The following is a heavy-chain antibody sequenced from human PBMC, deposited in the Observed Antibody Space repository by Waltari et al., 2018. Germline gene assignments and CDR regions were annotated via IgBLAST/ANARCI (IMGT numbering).Heavy chain of an antibody. D-gene: IGHD6-6*01. CDR1: GGSLSGYY. CDR3: AKYSSSPSRVGDY. CDR2: INYSGGA. Sequence: QVHLQQWGAGLLKPSETLSLTCAVSGGSLSGYYWSWVRQPPGRGLGWIGEINYSGGARYNPSLKSRVTISLDTSTIQFSLTLSSVTAADTAVYYCAKYSSSPSRVGDYWGQGTLVTVSS. V-gene: IGHV4-34*02. J-gene: IGHJ4*02.